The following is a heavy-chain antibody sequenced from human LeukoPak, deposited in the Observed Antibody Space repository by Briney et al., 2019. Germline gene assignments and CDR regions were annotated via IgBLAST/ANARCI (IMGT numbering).Heavy chain of an antibody. J-gene: IGHJ5*02. CDR3: ARDLEYCSTTNCPNCFDP. CDR2: IIPIFGTA. Sequence: ASVKVSCKASGGTFSSYATSWVRQAPGQGLEWMGGIIPIFGTANYAQKFQGRVTITADESTSTAYMELSSLRSEDTAVYYCARDLEYCSTTNCPNCFDPWGQGTLVTVSS. D-gene: IGHD2-2*01. CDR1: GGTFSSYA. V-gene: IGHV1-69*13.